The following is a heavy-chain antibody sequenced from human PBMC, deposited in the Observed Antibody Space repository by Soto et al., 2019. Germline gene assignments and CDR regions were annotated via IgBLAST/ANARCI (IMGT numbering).Heavy chain of an antibody. J-gene: IGHJ4*02. CDR3: AKDKRAVVVPAPFDY. CDR1: GFTFSSYG. Sequence: QVQLVESGGGVVQPGRSLRLSCAASGFTFSSYGMHWVRQAPGKGLEWVAVISYDGSNKYYADSVKGRFTISRDNSKNTLYRKMNSLRAEDTAVYYCAKDKRAVVVPAPFDYWGQGTLVTVSS. CDR2: ISYDGSNK. D-gene: IGHD2-21*02. V-gene: IGHV3-30*18.